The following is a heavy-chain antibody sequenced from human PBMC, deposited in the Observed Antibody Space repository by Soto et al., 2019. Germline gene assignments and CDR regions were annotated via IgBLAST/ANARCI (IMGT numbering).Heavy chain of an antibody. J-gene: IGHJ1*01. D-gene: IGHD3-22*01. CDR1: GFTVSSNY. Sequence: GGSLRLSCAASGFTVSSNYMSWVRQAPGKGLEWVSVIYSGGSTYYADSVKGRFTISRDNSKNTLYLQMNSLRAEDTAVYYCARGVYYYDSSGYRPQYFQHWGQGTLVTVSS. CDR2: IYSGGST. CDR3: ARGVYYYDSSGYRPQYFQH. V-gene: IGHV3-53*01.